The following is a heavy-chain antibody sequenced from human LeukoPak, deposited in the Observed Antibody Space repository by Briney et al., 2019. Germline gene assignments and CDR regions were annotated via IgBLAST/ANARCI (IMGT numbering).Heavy chain of an antibody. D-gene: IGHD4-17*01. V-gene: IGHV5-51*01. CDR2: IYPGDSDT. CDR1: GYNFTSYW. CDR3: ASYAAPEHDYGDYVPWFDP. Sequence: PGESLKISCKGSGYNFTSYWIGWVRQMPGKGLEWMGIIYPGDSDTRYSPSFQGQVTISADKSISTAYLQWSSLKASDTAMYYCASYAAPEHDYGDYVPWFDPWGQGTLVTVSS. J-gene: IGHJ5*02.